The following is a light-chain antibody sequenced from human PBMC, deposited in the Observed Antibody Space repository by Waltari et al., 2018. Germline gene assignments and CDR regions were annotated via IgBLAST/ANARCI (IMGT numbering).Light chain of an antibody. CDR3: QSYDNILSGGV. Sequence: QSVLTQPPSVSGAPGQRVTIYCTGSISNIGAGYDVHWYQQLPGTAPKLLIYGNSNRPSGVPERFSGSKSGTSASLAITGLQSDDEADYYCQSYDNILSGGVFGGGTKLTVL. CDR2: GNS. V-gene: IGLV1-40*01. J-gene: IGLJ2*01. CDR1: ISNIGAGYD.